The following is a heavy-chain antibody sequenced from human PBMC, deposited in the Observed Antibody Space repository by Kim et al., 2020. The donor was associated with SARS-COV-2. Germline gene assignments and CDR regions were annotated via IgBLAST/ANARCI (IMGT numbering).Heavy chain of an antibody. V-gene: IGHV3-23*01. Sequence: GGSLRLSCGASGFTFTSHDLQWVRQAPGKGPEWISGVSGSGDREFYAESVKGRFTISRDNSKNTGYLQLNILRAEDTAIYYCVRQVAGSNFDVWGQGTMV. J-gene: IGHJ3*01. CDR2: VSGSGDRE. CDR3: VRQVAGSNFDV. CDR1: GFTFTSHD. D-gene: IGHD3-10*01.